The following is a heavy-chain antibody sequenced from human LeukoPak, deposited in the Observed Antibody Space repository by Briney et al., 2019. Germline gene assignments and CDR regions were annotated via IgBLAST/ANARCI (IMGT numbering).Heavy chain of an antibody. Sequence: SETLSLTCAVYGGSFSGYYWSCIRQPPGKGLEWIGEINHSGSTNYNPSLKSRVTISVDTSKNQFSLKLSSVTAADTAVYYCARGSNYWGLWFGEQTQNWFDPWGQGALVTVSS. J-gene: IGHJ5*02. CDR1: GGSFSGYY. D-gene: IGHD3-10*01. CDR3: ARGSNYWGLWFGEQTQNWFDP. V-gene: IGHV4-34*01. CDR2: INHSGST.